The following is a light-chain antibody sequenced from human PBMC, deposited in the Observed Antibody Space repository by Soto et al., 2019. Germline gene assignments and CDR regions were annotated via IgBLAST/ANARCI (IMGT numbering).Light chain of an antibody. CDR3: LQDYNYPRT. CDR1: QGIRND. CDR2: AAS. Sequence: IQMTQSPSSLSASVGDRVTITCRASQGIRNDLGWYQHKPGEAPKLLIYAASSLQSGVPSRFSGSGSGRDFTLTISSLQPEDFATYYCLQDYNYPRTFGQGTKVDIK. V-gene: IGKV1-6*01. J-gene: IGKJ2*02.